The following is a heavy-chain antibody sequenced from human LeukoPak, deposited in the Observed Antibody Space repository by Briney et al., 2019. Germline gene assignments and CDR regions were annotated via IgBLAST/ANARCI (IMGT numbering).Heavy chain of an antibody. V-gene: IGHV3-7*01. CDR1: GFTFSSYW. D-gene: IGHD5-18*01. Sequence: PGGSLRLSCAASGFTFSSYWMSWVRQAPGKGLEWVANIKQDGSEKYYVDSVKGRFTISRDNAKNSLYLQMNSLRAEDTAVYYCARVDTAMVRNWFDPWGQGTLVTVSS. CDR3: ARVDTAMVRNWFDP. CDR2: IKQDGSEK. J-gene: IGHJ5*02.